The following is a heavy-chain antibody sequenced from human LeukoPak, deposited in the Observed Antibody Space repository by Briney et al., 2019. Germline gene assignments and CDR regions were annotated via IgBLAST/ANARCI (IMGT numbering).Heavy chain of an antibody. Sequence: ASVKVSCKASGYTFTSYDINWVRQATGQGLEWMGWMNPYSGNTGFAQRFQGRVSMARNTSLSTAYMELDNLTSDDTAVYYCARGGGYSFGPYDNGGQGTLVTVSS. V-gene: IGHV1-8*01. CDR3: ARGGGYSFGPYDN. CDR2: MNPYSGNT. J-gene: IGHJ4*02. CDR1: GYTFTSYD. D-gene: IGHD5-18*01.